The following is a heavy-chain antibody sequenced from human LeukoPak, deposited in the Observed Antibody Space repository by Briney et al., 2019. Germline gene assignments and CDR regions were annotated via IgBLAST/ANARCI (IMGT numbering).Heavy chain of an antibody. Sequence: GASVKVSCKASGYTFTGYYMHWVRQAPGQGLEWMGWINPNSGGTNYAQKFQGRVTITTNESTSTAYMELSSLRSEDTAVYYCARGGGSGSSTYYYYYYMDVWGKGTTVTVSS. V-gene: IGHV1-2*02. CDR3: ARGGGSGSSTYYYYYYMDV. D-gene: IGHD3-10*01. CDR2: INPNSGGT. CDR1: GYTFTGYY. J-gene: IGHJ6*03.